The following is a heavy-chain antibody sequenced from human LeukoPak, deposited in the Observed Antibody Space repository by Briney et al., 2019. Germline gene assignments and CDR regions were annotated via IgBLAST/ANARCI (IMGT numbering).Heavy chain of an antibody. J-gene: IGHJ4*02. CDR2: IYSGGST. V-gene: IGHV3-53*01. D-gene: IGHD3-22*01. CDR3: AREETPYDSFDY. CDR1: GFTVSSNY. Sequence: GGSLRLSCAASGFTVSSNYMSWVRQAPGKGLEWVSVIYSGGSTYYADSVKGRFTISRDNSKNTLYLQMNSLRAEDTAVYYCAREETPYDSFDYWGQGTLVTVSS.